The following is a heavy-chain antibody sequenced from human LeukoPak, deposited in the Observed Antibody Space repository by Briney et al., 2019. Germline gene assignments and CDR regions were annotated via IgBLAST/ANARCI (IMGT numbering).Heavy chain of an antibody. J-gene: IGHJ6*03. CDR1: GYTFTGYY. V-gene: IGHV1-2*02. Sequence: ASVKVSCKASGYTFTGYYMHWVRQAPGQGLEWMGWINPNSGGTNYAQKFQGRVTMTRDTSISTAYMELSRLGSDDTAVYYCARGGVRYFDWFVLSLLMDVWGKGTTVTISS. D-gene: IGHD3-9*01. CDR3: ARGGVRYFDWFVLSLLMDV. CDR2: INPNSGGT.